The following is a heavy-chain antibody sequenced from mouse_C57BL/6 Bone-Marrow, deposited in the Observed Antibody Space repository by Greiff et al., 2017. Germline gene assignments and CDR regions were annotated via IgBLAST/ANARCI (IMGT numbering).Heavy chain of an antibody. CDR2: IDPSDSYT. V-gene: IGHV1-69*01. Sequence: QVQLQQPGAELVMPGASVKLSCKASGYTFTSYWMHWVKQRPGQGLEWIGEIDPSDSYTNYNQKFKGKSTLTVDKSSSTAYMQLSSLTSEDSAVYYCARVEGKPWYLMSGAQGPRSPSPQ. J-gene: IGHJ1*03. D-gene: IGHD2-1*01. CDR3: ARVEGKPWYLMS. CDR1: GYTFTSYW.